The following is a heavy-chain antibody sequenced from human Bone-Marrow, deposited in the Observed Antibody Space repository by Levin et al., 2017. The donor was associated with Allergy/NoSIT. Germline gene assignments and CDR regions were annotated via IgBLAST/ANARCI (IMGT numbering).Heavy chain of an antibody. V-gene: IGHV3-13*01. CDR2: IGTAADS. CDR3: ARVALPRYCTSTSCSDSGYYFDY. CDR1: GFTFSSYD. D-gene: IGHD2-2*01. Sequence: SCAASGFTFSSYDMHWVRHATGRGLDWVSAIGTAADSYYSGSVKGRFTVSRDNAKNSFYLQMNSLRAGDTAVYYCARVALPRYCTSTSCSDSGYYFDYWGQGTLVTVSS. J-gene: IGHJ4*02.